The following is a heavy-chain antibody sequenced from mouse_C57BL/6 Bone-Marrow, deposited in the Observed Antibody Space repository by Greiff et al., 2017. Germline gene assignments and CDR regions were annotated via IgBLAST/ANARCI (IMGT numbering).Heavy chain of an antibody. CDR2: IYPGGGYT. CDR1: GYTFTNYW. D-gene: IGHD1-1*01. Sequence: VQLQQSGAELVRPGTSVKMSCKASGYTFTNYWIGWAKQRPGHCLEWIGDIYPGGGYTNYNEKFKGKATLTADKSSSTAYMQFSSLTSEDSAIYYCARGGFTTVVANYAMDYWGQGTSVTVSS. V-gene: IGHV1-63*01. CDR3: ARGGFTTVVANYAMDY. J-gene: IGHJ4*01.